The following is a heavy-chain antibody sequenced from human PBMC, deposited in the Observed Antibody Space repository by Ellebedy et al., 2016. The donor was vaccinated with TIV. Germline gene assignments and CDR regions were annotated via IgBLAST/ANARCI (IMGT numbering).Heavy chain of an antibody. CDR1: GFTFNDYW. J-gene: IGHJ3*01. CDR2: IHSDGTYT. CDR3: VRDARTHGFDV. Sequence: GESLKISCAASGFTFNDYWMHWVRQAPGKGLVWVSRIHSDGTYTSHADSVTGRFSISRDNAKNTLFLQMDSLRVEDQALYYCVRDARTHGFDVWGQGTAVTVSS. V-gene: IGHV3-74*01.